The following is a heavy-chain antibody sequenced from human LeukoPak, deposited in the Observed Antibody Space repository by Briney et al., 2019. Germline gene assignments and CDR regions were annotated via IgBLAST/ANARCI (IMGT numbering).Heavy chain of an antibody. CDR1: GGSISNYY. CDR3: AREGPTANYGGNDLPFDY. D-gene: IGHD4-23*01. CDR2: IHYSGGT. V-gene: IGHV4-59*12. J-gene: IGHJ4*02. Sequence: SETLSLTCSVSGGSISNYYWSWIRQPPGKGLEWIGHIHYSGGTNYNPSLKSRVTISLDTAKNQFSLKLTSVTAADTAVYYCAREGPTANYGGNDLPFDYWGQGTLVTVSS.